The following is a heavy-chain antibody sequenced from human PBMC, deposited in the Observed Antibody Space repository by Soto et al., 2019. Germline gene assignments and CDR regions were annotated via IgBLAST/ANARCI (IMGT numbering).Heavy chain of an antibody. Sequence: GGSLRLSCAASGFTFSSYSMNWVRQAPGKGLEWVSYISSSSSTIYYADSVKGRFTISRDNAKNSLYLQMNSLRDEDTAVYYCARSRGSSGHYGMDVWAQGTTVTVSS. CDR2: ISSSSSTI. D-gene: IGHD3-22*01. V-gene: IGHV3-48*02. CDR3: ARSRGSSGHYGMDV. CDR1: GFTFSSYS. J-gene: IGHJ6*02.